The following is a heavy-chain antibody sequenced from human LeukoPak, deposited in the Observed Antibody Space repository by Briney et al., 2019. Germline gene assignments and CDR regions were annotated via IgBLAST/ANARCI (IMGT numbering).Heavy chain of an antibody. Sequence: SETLSLTCTVSGGSISSYYWSWIRQPPGKGLEWIGYIYYSGSTNYNPSLKSRVTISVDTSKNQFSLKLSSVTAADTAVYYCARRTRHYDWNYFDYWGQGTLVTVSS. CDR3: ARRTRHYDWNYFDY. V-gene: IGHV4-59*08. CDR1: GGSISSYY. J-gene: IGHJ4*02. CDR2: IYYSGST. D-gene: IGHD3-3*01.